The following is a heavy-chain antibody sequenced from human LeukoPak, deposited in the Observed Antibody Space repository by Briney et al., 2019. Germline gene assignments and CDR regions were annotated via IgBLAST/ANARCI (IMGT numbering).Heavy chain of an antibody. CDR3: AKDLVNGEQQLVLPTYYYYYGMDV. J-gene: IGHJ6*02. V-gene: IGHV3-23*01. CDR2: ISGSGGST. CDR1: GFTFSSYA. Sequence: GGSLRLSCAASGFTFSSYAMSWVRQAPGKGLEWVSAISGSGGSTYYADSVKGRFTISRDNSKNTLYLQMNSLRAEDTAVYYCAKDLVNGEQQLVLPTYYYYYGMDVWGQGTTVTVPS. D-gene: IGHD6-13*01.